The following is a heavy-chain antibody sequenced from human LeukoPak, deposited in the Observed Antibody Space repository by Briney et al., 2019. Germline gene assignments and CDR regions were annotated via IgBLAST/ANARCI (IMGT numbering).Heavy chain of an antibody. Sequence: PGRSLRLSCAASGFTFSSYGMHWVRQAPGKGLEWVAVIWYDGSNKYYADSVKGRFTISRDNSKNTLYLQMNSLRAEDTAVYYCAREGPEDILTGYYNYYFDYWGQGTPVTVSS. CDR2: IWYDGSNK. J-gene: IGHJ4*02. D-gene: IGHD3-9*01. CDR1: GFTFSSYG. V-gene: IGHV3-33*01. CDR3: AREGPEDILTGYYNYYFDY.